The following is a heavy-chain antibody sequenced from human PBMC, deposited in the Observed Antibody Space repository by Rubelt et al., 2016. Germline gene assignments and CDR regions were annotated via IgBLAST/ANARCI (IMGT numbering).Heavy chain of an antibody. V-gene: IGHV1-2*06. D-gene: IGHD6-19*01. CDR1: TFTGYY. CDR3: ARGKAVAGTWKFDS. Sequence: TFTGYYLHWVRQAPGQGLEWMGRINPNSGGTNYAQKFQGRVTMTRNTSISTAYMELSSLRSSDPAVLYCARGKAVAGTWKFDSWGQGTLVTVAS. CDR2: INPNSGGT. J-gene: IGHJ4*02.